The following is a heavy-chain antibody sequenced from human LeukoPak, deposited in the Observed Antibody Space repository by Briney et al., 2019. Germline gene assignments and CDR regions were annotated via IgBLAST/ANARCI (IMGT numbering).Heavy chain of an antibody. D-gene: IGHD2-2*01. CDR1: GFTFSTYW. CDR2: INQGGSEK. V-gene: IGHV3-7*01. J-gene: IGHJ4*02. Sequence: GGSLRLSCAASGFTFSTYWMSWVRQAPEKGLEWVANINQGGSEKYYVDSVRGRFTISRDNAKNSLYLQMNSLRADDTAVYYCARDVTALDSWGQGTLVTVSS. CDR3: ARDVTALDS.